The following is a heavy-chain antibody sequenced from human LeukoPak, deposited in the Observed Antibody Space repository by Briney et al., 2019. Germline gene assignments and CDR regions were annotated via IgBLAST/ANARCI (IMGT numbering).Heavy chain of an antibody. Sequence: GGSLRLSCAASGFTFSSSAMRWVRQAPGKGLEWVSAISAGGTSTYYADSVKGRFTISRDNSKNTLYLQMNSLRAEDTALYYCAKGGRTWELDYWGQGTLVTVSS. CDR3: AKGGRTWELDY. J-gene: IGHJ4*02. V-gene: IGHV3-23*01. D-gene: IGHD1-26*01. CDR1: GFTFSSSA. CDR2: ISAGGTST.